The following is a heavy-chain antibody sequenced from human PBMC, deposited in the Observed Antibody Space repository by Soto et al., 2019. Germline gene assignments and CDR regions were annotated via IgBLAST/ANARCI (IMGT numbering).Heavy chain of an antibody. CDR3: ASSFCSSTSCYNYYYGMDV. D-gene: IGHD2-2*02. CDR1: GYTFTSYG. V-gene: IGHV1-18*01. J-gene: IGHJ6*02. Sequence: ASVKVSCKASGYTFTSYGISWVRQAPGQGLEWMGWISAYNGNTNYAQKLQGRVTMTTDTSTSTAYMELRSLRSDDTAVYYCASSFCSSTSCYNYYYGMDVWGQGTTVTVSS. CDR2: ISAYNGNT.